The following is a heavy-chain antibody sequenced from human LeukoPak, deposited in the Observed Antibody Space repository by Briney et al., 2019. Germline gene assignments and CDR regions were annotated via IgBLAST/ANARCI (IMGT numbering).Heavy chain of an antibody. D-gene: IGHD3-3*01. CDR2: MNPNSGNT. J-gene: IGHJ5*02. CDR1: GYTFTGYY. Sequence: ASVKVSCKASGYTFTGYYMHWVRQATGQGLEWMGWMNPNSGNTGYAQKFQGRVTITRNTSISTAYMELSSLRSEDTAVYYCARGHYDFWSGFMDNWFDPWGQGTLVTVSS. CDR3: ARGHYDFWSGFMDNWFDP. V-gene: IGHV1-8*03.